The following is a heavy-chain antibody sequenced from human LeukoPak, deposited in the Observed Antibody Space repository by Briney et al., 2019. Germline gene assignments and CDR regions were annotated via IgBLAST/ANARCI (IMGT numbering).Heavy chain of an antibody. J-gene: IGHJ4*02. CDR1: GFTFSSYA. Sequence: GGSLRHSCSASGFTFSSYAMSRVRQAPGKGLEWVSAISGSGGSTYYADSVKGRFTISRDNAKNSPYLQMNSLRAEDTAVYYCARGPAGWLAARPEFDYWGQGTLVTVSS. CDR2: ISGSGGST. V-gene: IGHV3-23*01. CDR3: ARGPAGWLAARPEFDY. D-gene: IGHD6-6*01.